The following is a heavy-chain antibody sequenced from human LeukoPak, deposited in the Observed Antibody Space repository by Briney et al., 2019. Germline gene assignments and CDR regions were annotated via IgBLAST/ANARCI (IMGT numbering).Heavy chain of an antibody. CDR2: IHHSGST. J-gene: IGHJ4*02. D-gene: IGHD3-9*01. V-gene: IGHV4-38-2*01. Sequence: PSETLSLTCSVSSYSISSDYYWNWIRQSPGKGLEWIGSIHHSGSTYYNPSLKSRVTVSVHTSKNQFSLKLSSVTAADTAVYYCARHELRYFDWDYWGQGTLVTVSS. CDR1: SYSISSDYY. CDR3: ARHELRYFDWDY.